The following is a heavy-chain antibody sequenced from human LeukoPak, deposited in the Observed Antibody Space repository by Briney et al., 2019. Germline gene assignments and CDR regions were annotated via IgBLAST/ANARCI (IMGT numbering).Heavy chain of an antibody. CDR1: GFTLSRDW. V-gene: IGHV3-74*03. CDR2: ISDDGSIT. Sequence: GRSLRLSCAGSGFTLSRDWMRWVRQAPGKGPVWVSRISDDGSITTYADSVDGRFTISRDNAKSTMFLQMNSLRAEDTAVYFCARRYYETNVYDRHFDHWGQGILVTVSS. CDR3: ARRYYETNVYDRHFDH. D-gene: IGHD3-22*01. J-gene: IGHJ4*02.